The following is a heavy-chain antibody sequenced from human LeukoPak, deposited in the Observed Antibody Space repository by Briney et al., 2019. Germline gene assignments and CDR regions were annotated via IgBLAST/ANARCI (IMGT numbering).Heavy chain of an antibody. V-gene: IGHV4-39*01. CDR2: IYYSGST. J-gene: IGHJ4*02. CDR3: ARHYPHIDY. Sequence: SETLSLTCTVSGGSISSSSYYWGWIRQPPGKGLEWIGSIYYSGSTYYNPSLKSRVTISVDTSKNQFSLKLSSVTAADTAVYYCARHYPHIDYWGQGTLVTVSS. CDR1: GGSISSSSYY.